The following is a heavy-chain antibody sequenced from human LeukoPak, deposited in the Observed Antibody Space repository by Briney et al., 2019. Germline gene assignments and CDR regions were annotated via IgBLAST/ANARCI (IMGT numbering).Heavy chain of an antibody. D-gene: IGHD3-22*01. CDR2: IYYSGST. Sequence: SETLSLTCTVSGGSISSYYWSWTRQPPGKGLEWIGYIYYSGSTNYNPSLKSRVTISVDTSKNQFSLKLSSVTAADTAVYYCARDANYYDSSGYTFNWFDPWGQGTLVTVSS. CDR3: ARDANYYDSSGYTFNWFDP. J-gene: IGHJ5*02. CDR1: GGSISSYY. V-gene: IGHV4-59*01.